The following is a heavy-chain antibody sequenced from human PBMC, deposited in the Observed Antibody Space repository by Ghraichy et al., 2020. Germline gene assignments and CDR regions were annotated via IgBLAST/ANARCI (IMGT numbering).Heavy chain of an antibody. V-gene: IGHV4-59*01. D-gene: IGHD3-16*02. CDR1: GGSISSYY. CDR3: ARGAVYYDYVWGSYRYNYYFDY. J-gene: IGHJ4*02. Sequence: SETLSLTCTVSGGSISSYYWSWIRQPPGKGLEWIGYIYYSGSTNCNPSLKSRVTISVDTSKNQFSLKLSSVTAADTAVYYCARGAVYYDYVWGSYRYNYYFDYWGQGTLVTVSS. CDR2: IYYSGST.